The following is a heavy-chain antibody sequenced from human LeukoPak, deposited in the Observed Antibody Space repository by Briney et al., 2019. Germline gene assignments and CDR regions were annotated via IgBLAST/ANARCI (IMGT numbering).Heavy chain of an antibody. V-gene: IGHV3-23*01. J-gene: IGHJ4*02. CDR3: AKANAPPIAVAGPFDY. Sequence: GGSLRLSCAASGLTFSSYARSWVRQDPGKGLEGVLAISCSGGSTYYADSVKGRFTISRDNSKNTLYLQMNSLRAEDTAVYYCAKANAPPIAVAGPFDYWGQGTLVTVSS. D-gene: IGHD6-19*01. CDR2: ISCSGGST. CDR1: GLTFSSYA.